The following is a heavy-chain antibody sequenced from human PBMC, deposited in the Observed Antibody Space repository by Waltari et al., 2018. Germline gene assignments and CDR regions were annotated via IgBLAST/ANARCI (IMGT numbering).Heavy chain of an antibody. Sequence: QVQLQESGPGLVKPSQTLSLTCTVSGGSISSGSYYWSWIRQPAGKGLEWIGYIYTSGSTNYNPSLKSRVTISVDTSKNQFSLKLSSVTAADTAVYYCARWTPSSDFDYWGQGTLVTVSS. CDR3: ARWTPSSDFDY. D-gene: IGHD5-12*01. J-gene: IGHJ4*02. CDR2: IYTSGST. CDR1: GGSISSGSYY. V-gene: IGHV4-61*09.